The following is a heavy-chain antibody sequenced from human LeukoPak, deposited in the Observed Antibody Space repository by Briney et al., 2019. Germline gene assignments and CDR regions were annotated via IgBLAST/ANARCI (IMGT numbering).Heavy chain of an antibody. J-gene: IGHJ4*02. D-gene: IGHD3-10*01. V-gene: IGHV4-59*01. CDR2: IYYSGST. CDR1: GGSISSYY. Sequence: PSETLSLTCTVSGGSISSYYWSWIRQPPGKGLESIGYIYYSGSTNYNPSLKSRVTISVDTSKNQFSLKLSSVTAADTAVYYCARARLLWFGEYYFDYWGQGTLVTVSS. CDR3: ARARLLWFGEYYFDY.